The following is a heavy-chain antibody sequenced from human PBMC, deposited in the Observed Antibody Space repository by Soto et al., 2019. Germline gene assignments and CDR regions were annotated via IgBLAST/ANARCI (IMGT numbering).Heavy chain of an antibody. Sequence: SETLSLTCTVSGGSISSGGYYWSWIRQHPGKGLEWIGYIYYSGSTYYNPSLKSRVTISVDTSKNQFSLKLSSVTAADTAVYYYARGIVVVPAATFDPWGQGTLGTV. CDR3: ARGIVVVPAATFDP. V-gene: IGHV4-31*03. CDR1: GGSISSGGYY. CDR2: IYYSGST. J-gene: IGHJ5*02. D-gene: IGHD2-2*01.